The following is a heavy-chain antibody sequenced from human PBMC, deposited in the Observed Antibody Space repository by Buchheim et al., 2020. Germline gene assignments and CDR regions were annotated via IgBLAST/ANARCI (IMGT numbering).Heavy chain of an antibody. V-gene: IGHV3-30*18. Sequence: QVQLVESGGGVVQPGRSLRLSCAASGFTFSSYGMHWVRQAPGKGLEWVAVISYDGSNKYYADSVKGRFTISRDNSKNTLYLQMNSLRAEDTAVYYCAKDGRLWAPHLYYFDYWGQGTL. CDR3: AKDGRLWAPHLYYFDY. D-gene: IGHD4/OR15-4a*01. J-gene: IGHJ4*02. CDR2: ISYDGSNK. CDR1: GFTFSSYG.